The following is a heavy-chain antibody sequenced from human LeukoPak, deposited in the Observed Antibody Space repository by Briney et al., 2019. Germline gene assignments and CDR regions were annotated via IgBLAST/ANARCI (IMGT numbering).Heavy chain of an antibody. Sequence: GGSLRLSCTASGFTFSSFSMNWVRQAPGKGLEWVSYISSSGSTIYYADSVKGRFTISRDNAKNSLYLQMNSLRAEDTAVYYCAREATQDWYFDLWGRGTLVTVSS. V-gene: IGHV3-48*04. J-gene: IGHJ2*01. CDR2: ISSSGSTI. CDR3: AREATQDWYFDL. CDR1: GFTFSSFS.